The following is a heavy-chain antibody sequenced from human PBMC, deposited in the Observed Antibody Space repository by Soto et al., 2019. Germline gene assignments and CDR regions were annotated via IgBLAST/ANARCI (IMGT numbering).Heavy chain of an antibody. D-gene: IGHD3-10*01. V-gene: IGHV4-30-2*01. Sequence: PSETLSLTCAVSGGSISSGGYSWSWIRQPPGKGLEWIGYIYHSGSTYYNPSLKSRVTISVDRSKNQFSLKLSSVTAADTAVYYWARFGETGWFDPWGQGTLVTVSS. CDR3: ARFGETGWFDP. CDR1: GGSISSGGYS. J-gene: IGHJ5*02. CDR2: IYHSGST.